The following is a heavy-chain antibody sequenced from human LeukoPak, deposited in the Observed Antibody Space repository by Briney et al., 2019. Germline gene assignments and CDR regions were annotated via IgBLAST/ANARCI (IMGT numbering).Heavy chain of an antibody. Sequence: LXLXXXXSGFXXXSYAMSWVRQAPGKGLEWVSAISGSGGSTYYADSVKGRFTISRENSKNTLYLQMNSLRAEDTAVYYCAKDHPPLYGGNSDYWGQGTLVTVSS. D-gene: IGHD2-21*02. CDR2: ISGSGGST. V-gene: IGHV3-23*01. CDR3: AKDHPPLYGGNSDY. J-gene: IGHJ4*02. CDR1: GFXXXSYA.